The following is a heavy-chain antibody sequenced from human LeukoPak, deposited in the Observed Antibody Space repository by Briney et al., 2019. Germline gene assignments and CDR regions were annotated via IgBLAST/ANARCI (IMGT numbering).Heavy chain of an antibody. J-gene: IGHJ2*01. CDR3: ASRGTTSYWYFDL. D-gene: IGHD4-17*01. V-gene: IGHV4-30-4*01. Sequence: PSETLSLTCTVSGGSISSGDYYWSWIRQPPGKGLEWIGYIYYSGSTYYNPSLKSRVTISVDTSKNQFSLKLSSVTAADTAVDYCASRGTTSYWYFDLWGRGTLVTVSS. CDR1: GGSISSGDYY. CDR2: IYYSGST.